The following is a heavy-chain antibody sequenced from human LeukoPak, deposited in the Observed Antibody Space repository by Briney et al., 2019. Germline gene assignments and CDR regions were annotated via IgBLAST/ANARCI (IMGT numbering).Heavy chain of an antibody. CDR1: GYTFTSYS. V-gene: IGHV1-3*01. Sequence: ASVKVSCKASGYTFTSYSMHWVRQAPGQRLGWMGWINAGNGNTKFSQKFQGRVTITRDTPASTAYMELSSLRSEDTAVYYCARFLGGSYGMDVWGQGTTVTVSS. J-gene: IGHJ6*02. CDR2: INAGNGNT. D-gene: IGHD1-26*01. CDR3: ARFLGGSYGMDV.